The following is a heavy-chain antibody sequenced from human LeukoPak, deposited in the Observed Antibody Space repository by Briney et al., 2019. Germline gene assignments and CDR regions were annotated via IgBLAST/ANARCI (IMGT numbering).Heavy chain of an antibody. CDR1: GFTFSIYS. CDR2: ISSSSSYL. J-gene: IGHJ4*02. V-gene: IGHV3-21*01. CDR3: ARGAHDFWSGYSKGYFDY. Sequence: GGSLPLSCAASGFTFSIYSMNWVRPAPGKGLEWVSSISSSSSYLYYAASVKGRFTISRDNAKNSLYLQMNSLRAEDTAVYYCARGAHDFWSGYSKGYFDYWGQGTLVTVSS. D-gene: IGHD3-3*01.